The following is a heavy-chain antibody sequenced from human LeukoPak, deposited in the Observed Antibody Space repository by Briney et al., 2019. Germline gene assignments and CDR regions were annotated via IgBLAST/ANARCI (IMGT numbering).Heavy chain of an antibody. CDR2: INQSGST. D-gene: IGHD3-10*01. V-gene: IGHV4-34*01. Sequence: GSLRLSCAASGFTFSDYYMSWIRQAPGKGLEWIGEINQSGSTNNNSSLKSRVTMSVDTSKKQFSLKLNSVTAADTAVYYCARLAVRGLILGYYYNMDVWGEGTTVTISS. CDR3: ARLAVRGLILGYYYNMDV. CDR1: GFTFSDYY. J-gene: IGHJ6*03.